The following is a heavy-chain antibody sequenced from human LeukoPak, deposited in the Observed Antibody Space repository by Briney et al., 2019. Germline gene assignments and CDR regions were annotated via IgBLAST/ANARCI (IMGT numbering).Heavy chain of an antibody. CDR2: INHRGSA. CDR3: ARGSAYCGGDCYIDY. J-gene: IGHJ4*02. V-gene: IGHV4-34*01. CDR1: GGSFSGYY. D-gene: IGHD2-21*02. Sequence: SETLSLTCAVYGGSFSGYYWSWIRQPPGKGLEWIGEINHRGSANYNPSLKSQVTISVDTSKNQFSLKLSSVTAADTAVYYCARGSAYCGGDCYIDYWGQGTLVTVSS.